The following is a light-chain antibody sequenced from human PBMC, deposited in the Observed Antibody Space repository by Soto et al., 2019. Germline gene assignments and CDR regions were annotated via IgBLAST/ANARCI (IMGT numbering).Light chain of an antibody. J-gene: IGKJ4*01. Sequence: EIVLTQSPGTLSLSPGERATPSSRASQRVTSTYLAWYHQKPGQAPRLLIYGASNRATGIPDRFTGSGSGTDFTLTISRLEPEDFAVYYCQQYGSSPLTFGGGTKVEIK. CDR1: QRVTSTY. CDR2: GAS. V-gene: IGKV3-20*01. CDR3: QQYGSSPLT.